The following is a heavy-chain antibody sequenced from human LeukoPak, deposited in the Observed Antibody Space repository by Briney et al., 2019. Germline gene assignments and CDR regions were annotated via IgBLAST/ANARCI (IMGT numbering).Heavy chain of an antibody. CDR2: LSDSGAST. V-gene: IGHV3-23*01. CDR1: GFTFNKYA. Sequence: GSLILSCAASGFTFNKYAMTWVRQAPGQGLEWVSGLSDSGASTFYAESVRGRFTISRDNSKNMLYLHINSLRAEDTAVYYCAKDARTGVWNIGDSWFDPWGQGTLVTVSS. J-gene: IGHJ5*02. CDR3: AKDARTGVWNIGDSWFDP. D-gene: IGHD2/OR15-2a*01.